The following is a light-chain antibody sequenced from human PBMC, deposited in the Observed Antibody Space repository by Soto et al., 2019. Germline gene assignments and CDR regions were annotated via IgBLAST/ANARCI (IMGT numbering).Light chain of an antibody. V-gene: IGKV3-20*01. Sequence: EVVWAQSPGTLSLSPGERATLSCRARQSVSSSYLAWYQQKLGQAPRLLIYGASFRATGIPDRFSGSGSGTDFTLTINRLETEDFAVYYCQQYGSSPWTFGQGTKVEIK. J-gene: IGKJ1*01. CDR1: QSVSSSY. CDR2: GAS. CDR3: QQYGSSPWT.